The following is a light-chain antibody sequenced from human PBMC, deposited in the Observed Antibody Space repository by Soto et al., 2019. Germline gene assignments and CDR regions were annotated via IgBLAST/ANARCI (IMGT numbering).Light chain of an antibody. CDR1: QSVSSN. Sequence: EIVMTQSPATLSVSPGERATLSCRASQSVSSNLAWYQQKPGQAPRLLIYGASTRATGIPARFSGSGSGTEFTLTFSSLQSEDFAVYYCQQYNNWPRALTFGGGTKVDIK. CDR2: GAS. CDR3: QQYNNWPRALT. J-gene: IGKJ4*01. V-gene: IGKV3-15*01.